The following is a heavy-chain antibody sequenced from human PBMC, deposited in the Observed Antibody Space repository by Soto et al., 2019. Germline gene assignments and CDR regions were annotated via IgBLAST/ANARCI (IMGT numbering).Heavy chain of an antibody. J-gene: IGHJ5*02. CDR1: GASISGGTYY. CDR2: IYYTGST. CDR3: ARGAGFSYASTWFDI. V-gene: IGHV4-61*03. Sequence: SETLSLTCTVSGASISGGTYYWTWIRQAPGKGLEWVGHIYYTGSTNYNPALNDRVTISVDTSKNHFSLQLTSVAAADTAVYYCARGAGFSYASTWFDIWGQGTLDTVSS. D-gene: IGHD5-18*01.